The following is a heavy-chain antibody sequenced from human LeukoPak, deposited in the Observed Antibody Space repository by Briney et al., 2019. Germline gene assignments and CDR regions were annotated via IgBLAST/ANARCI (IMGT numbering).Heavy chain of an antibody. CDR3: AREELSRGTGYYMDV. V-gene: IGHV4-39*07. J-gene: IGHJ6*03. CDR1: GGSISSSSYY. CDR2: IYYSGST. D-gene: IGHD1-14*01. Sequence: SETLSLTCTVSGGSISSSSYYWGWIRQPPGKGLEWIGSIYYSGSTYYNPSLKGRVTISVDTSKNQFSLKLSSVTAADTAVYYCAREELSRGTGYYMDVWGKGTTVTVSS.